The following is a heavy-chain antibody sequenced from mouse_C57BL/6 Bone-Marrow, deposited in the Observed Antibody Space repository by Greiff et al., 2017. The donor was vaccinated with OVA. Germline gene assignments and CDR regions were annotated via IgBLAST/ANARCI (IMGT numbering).Heavy chain of an antibody. CDR3: ARSGTTVVRYFDV. CDR2: IYPRSGNT. V-gene: IGHV1-81*01. CDR1: GYTFTSYG. J-gene: IGHJ1*03. D-gene: IGHD1-1*01. Sequence: VQGVESGAELARPGASVKLSCKASGYTFTSYGISWVKQRTGQGLEWIGEIYPRSGNTYYNEKFKGKATLTADKSSSTAYMELRSLTSEDSAVYFCARSGTTVVRYFDVWGTGTTVTVSS.